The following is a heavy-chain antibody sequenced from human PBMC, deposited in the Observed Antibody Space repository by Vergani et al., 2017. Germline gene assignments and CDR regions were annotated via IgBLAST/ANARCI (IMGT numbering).Heavy chain of an antibody. CDR2: IKQDESEK. D-gene: IGHD4-23*01. CDR1: GFSFSCYW. J-gene: IGHJ6*03. CDR3: ARDWTNGGSRDMDV. Sequence: EAQLVESGGDLVQPGGSLRLSCVGSGFSFSCYWVSWVRQAPGKGLEWVANIKQDESEKYYGGSVKGRFTISRDNAKNSVFLQMSSLRVEDTAVYYCARDWTNGGSRDMDVWGKGTTVIVSS. V-gene: IGHV3-7*01.